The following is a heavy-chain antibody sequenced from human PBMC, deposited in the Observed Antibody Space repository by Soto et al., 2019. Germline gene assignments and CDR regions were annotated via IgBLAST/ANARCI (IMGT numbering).Heavy chain of an antibody. V-gene: IGHV1-3*01. D-gene: IGHD3-16*02. CDR2: INAGNGNT. CDR1: GYTFTNYA. Sequence: QVQLVQSGAEVKKPGASVKVSCKASGYTFTNYAIHWVRQARGQRLEWMGWINAGNGNTKYSQKFQGRGTIIRDTSASTVYMELSSLRSEDTAVYYCARDQWGNYRFDYWGQGTLVTVSS. CDR3: ARDQWGNYRFDY. J-gene: IGHJ4*02.